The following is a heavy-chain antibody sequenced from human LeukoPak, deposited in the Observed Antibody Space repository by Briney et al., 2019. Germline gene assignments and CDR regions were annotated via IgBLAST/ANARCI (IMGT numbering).Heavy chain of an antibody. Sequence: SETLSLTCTVFGDSISTFYWSWIRQPAGKGLEWIGHIYTSGSTNYNPSLKSRVTMSVDTSKNQFFLKLSSVTAADTAVYYCARSSYYYGADAFDIWGQGTMVTVSS. CDR3: ARSSYYYGADAFDI. D-gene: IGHD3-10*01. V-gene: IGHV4-4*07. J-gene: IGHJ3*02. CDR1: GDSISTFY. CDR2: IYTSGST.